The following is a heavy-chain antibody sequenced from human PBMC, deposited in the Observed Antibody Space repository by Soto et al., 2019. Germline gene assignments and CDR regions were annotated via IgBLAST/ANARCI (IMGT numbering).Heavy chain of an antibody. D-gene: IGHD4-17*01. V-gene: IGHV4-34*01. Sequence: SETLSLTCAVYGGSFSGYYWSWIRQPPGKGLEWIGEINHSGSTNYNPSLKSRVTISVDTSKNQFSLKLSSVTTADTAVYYCARSCDYGDPFGWYFDLWGRGTLVTVS. CDR2: INHSGST. CDR1: GGSFSGYY. J-gene: IGHJ2*01. CDR3: ARSCDYGDPFGWYFDL.